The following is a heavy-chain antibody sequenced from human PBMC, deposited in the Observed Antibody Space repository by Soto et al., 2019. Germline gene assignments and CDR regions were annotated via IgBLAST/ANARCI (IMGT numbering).Heavy chain of an antibody. J-gene: IGHJ6*02. D-gene: IGHD6-13*01. CDR2: ISSSSSNT. V-gene: IGHV3-11*06. CDR3: ARDLKSSSWIMDPYYYYGMDV. CDR1: GFTFSDYY. Sequence: GALRLSCAASGFTFSDYYMSWIRQAPGKGLDWVSYISSSSSNTKYADSVKGRFTISRDNAKNTLYLQMSSLRAEDTAVYYCARDLKSSSWIMDPYYYYGMDVWGQGTTVTVSS.